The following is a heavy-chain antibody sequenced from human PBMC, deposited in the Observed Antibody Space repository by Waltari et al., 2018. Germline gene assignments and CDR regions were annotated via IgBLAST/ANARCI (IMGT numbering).Heavy chain of an antibody. Sequence: QVQLVQSGAEVKEPGSSVKVSCKASGGTFSTYVIIWVRHAPGQGLEWMGGIIPIFGTANHAQKFQGRVTITADESTRTVYMDLNRLRSEDTAVYYCARGVVVAAATPRVNWFDPWGQGTLVTVSS. CDR2: IIPIFGTA. V-gene: IGHV1-69*12. CDR3: ARGVVVAAATPRVNWFDP. D-gene: IGHD2-15*01. J-gene: IGHJ5*02. CDR1: GGTFSTYV.